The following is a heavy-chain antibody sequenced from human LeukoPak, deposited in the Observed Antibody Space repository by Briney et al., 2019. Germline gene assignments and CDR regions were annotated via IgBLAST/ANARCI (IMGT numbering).Heavy chain of an antibody. V-gene: IGHV3-13*01. Sequence: PGGSLRLSCAASGFTFSSYDVHWVRQATGKGLEWVSAIGTAGDTYYPGSVKGRCTISRENAKNSLYLQMNSLRAGDTAVYYCARERPDYYYGMDVWGQGTTVTVSS. CDR1: GFTFSSYD. J-gene: IGHJ6*02. CDR2: IGTAGDT. CDR3: ARERPDYYYGMDV.